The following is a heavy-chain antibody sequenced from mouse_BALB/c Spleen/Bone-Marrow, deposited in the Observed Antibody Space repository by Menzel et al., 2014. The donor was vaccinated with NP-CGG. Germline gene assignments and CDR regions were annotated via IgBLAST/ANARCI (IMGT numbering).Heavy chain of an antibody. CDR3: ESRGEYFDV. J-gene: IGHJ1*01. CDR2: IYPYNGVS. CDR1: GYSFTGYY. V-gene: IGHV1-31*01. Sequence: VHVKQSGPKLVKPGASVKISCKASGYSFTGYYMHWVKQSHGNSLDWIGYIYPYNGVSSYNQKFKGKATLTVDKSSSTAYMELRSLTSDDSAVYYCESRGEYFDVWGAGTTVTVSS.